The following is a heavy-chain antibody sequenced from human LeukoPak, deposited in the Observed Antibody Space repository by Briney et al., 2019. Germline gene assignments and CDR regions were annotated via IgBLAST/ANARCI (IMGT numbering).Heavy chain of an antibody. CDR3: VREYEWGDFDY. V-gene: IGHV4-61*01. J-gene: IGHJ4*02. Sequence: PSETLSLTCTLSGGSVSTGRNYWSWIRQSPGEGLEWIGYISYRGTTNYNPSLKSRITISVDTSKNQFSLMGNCVTAADTAGYYCVREYEWGDFDYWGQGTLVTVSS. CDR2: ISYRGTT. CDR1: GGSVSTGRNY. D-gene: IGHD1-26*01.